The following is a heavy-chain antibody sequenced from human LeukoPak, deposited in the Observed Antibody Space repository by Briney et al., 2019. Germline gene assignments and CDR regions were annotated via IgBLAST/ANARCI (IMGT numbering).Heavy chain of an antibody. CDR2: INPNSGGT. CDR1: GYTFTSYD. Sequence: ASVKVSCKASGYTFTSYDINWVRQATGQGLEWMGWINPNSGGTNYAQKFQGRVTMTRDTSISTAYMELSRLRSDDTAVYYCARRMRGSTSSSDYWGQGTLVTVSS. CDR3: ARRMRGSTSSSDY. D-gene: IGHD2-2*01. V-gene: IGHV1-2*02. J-gene: IGHJ4*02.